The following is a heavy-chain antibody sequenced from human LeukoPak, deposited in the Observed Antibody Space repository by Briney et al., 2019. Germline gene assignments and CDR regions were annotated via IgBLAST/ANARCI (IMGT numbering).Heavy chain of an antibody. CDR2: FNPENGNT. Sequence: GASVTVSCKASGYSFVGYGITWVRQAPGQGLEWMGWFNPENGNTNYAQKLQGRVTMTTDTSTSTAYMELRSLRSDDTAVYYCARDAPSGVTGWYFDYWGQGTLVTVSS. CDR1: GYSFVGYG. CDR3: ARDAPSGVTGWYFDY. J-gene: IGHJ4*02. D-gene: IGHD3-10*01. V-gene: IGHV1-18*01.